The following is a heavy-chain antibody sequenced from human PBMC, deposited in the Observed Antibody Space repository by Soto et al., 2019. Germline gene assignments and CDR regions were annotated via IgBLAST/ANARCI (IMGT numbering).Heavy chain of an antibody. J-gene: IGHJ4*02. CDR3: ARVDYGVIPYYFDY. CDR1: GFTFSSYW. Sequence: PGGSLRLSCAASGFTFSSYWMHWVRQAPGKGLVWVSRINSDGSSTSYADSVKGRFTISRDNAKNTLYLQMNGLRAEDTAVYYCARVDYGVIPYYFDYWGQGTLVTVSS. D-gene: IGHD4-17*01. CDR2: INSDGSST. V-gene: IGHV3-74*01.